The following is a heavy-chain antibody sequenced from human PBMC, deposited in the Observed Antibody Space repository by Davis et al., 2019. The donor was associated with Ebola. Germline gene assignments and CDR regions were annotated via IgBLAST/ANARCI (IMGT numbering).Heavy chain of an antibody. Sequence: GESLKISCAASGFTFSSYWMSWVRQAPGKGLEWVANIKQDESEKYYVDSVKGRFTISRDNAKNSLYLQLNTLRAEDTAVYYCAISSTARGGFDLWGRGTLVTVSS. CDR3: AISSTARGGFDL. V-gene: IGHV3-7*01. J-gene: IGHJ2*01. D-gene: IGHD2-2*01. CDR1: GFTFSSYW. CDR2: IKQDESEK.